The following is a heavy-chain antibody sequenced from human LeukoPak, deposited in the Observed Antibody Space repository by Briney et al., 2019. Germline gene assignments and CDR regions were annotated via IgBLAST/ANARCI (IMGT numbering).Heavy chain of an antibody. J-gene: IGHJ4*02. CDR3: ARDVEDDYGDYYFDY. V-gene: IGHV4-39*02. Sequence: SETLSLTCSVSGGSISSSSYYWGWIRQPPGKGLEWVASVYYSGSTYYNPSLESRVTMSVDTSKNQFSLKLSSVTAADTAVYYCARDVEDDYGDYYFDYRGQGTLVTVSS. D-gene: IGHD4-17*01. CDR1: GGSISSSSYY. CDR2: VYYSGST.